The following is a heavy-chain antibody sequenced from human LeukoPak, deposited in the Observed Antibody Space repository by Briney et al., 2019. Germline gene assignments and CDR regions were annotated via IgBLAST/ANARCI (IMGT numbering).Heavy chain of an antibody. D-gene: IGHD6-13*01. J-gene: IGHJ4*02. CDR1: GFTFSSYA. CDR3: AKASTRWYFDY. V-gene: IGHV3-64*04. Sequence: GGSLRLSCSASGFTFSSYAMHWVRQAPGKGLEYVSAISSNGGSTYYADSVKGRFTISRDNSKNTLYLQMNSLRAEDTAVYYCAKASTRWYFDYWGQGTLVTVSS. CDR2: ISSNGGST.